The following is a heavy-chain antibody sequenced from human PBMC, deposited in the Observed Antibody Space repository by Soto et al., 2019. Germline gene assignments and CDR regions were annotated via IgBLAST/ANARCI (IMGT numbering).Heavy chain of an antibody. V-gene: IGHV1-69*01. CDR2: TIPIFGTP. J-gene: IGHJ5*02. CDR1: EGTFSSYA. Sequence: QVQLVQSGAGVKKPGSSVTFSGRASEGTFSSYAISWVRQAPGHGLEWVGGTIPIFGTPNYAQKSQGSVTITADESTSTAYGELSSLRAEDTAVYYCARQDRQGAGGGFGHNWLDPGGKVTLVPVS. D-gene: IGHD1-26*01. CDR3: ARQDRQGAGGGFGHNWLDP.